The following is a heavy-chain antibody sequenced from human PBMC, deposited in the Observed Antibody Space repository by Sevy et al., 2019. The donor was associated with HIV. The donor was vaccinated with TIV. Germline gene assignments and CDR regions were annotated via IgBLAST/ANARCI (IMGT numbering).Heavy chain of an antibody. J-gene: IGHJ6*02. CDR1: GFTFNTFG. V-gene: IGHV3-30*02. D-gene: IGHD3-22*01. CDR3: AKEGHYYYDSSGYYGMDV. Sequence: GGSLRLTCAASGFTFNTFGMHWVRQAPGKGLEWVAELWYDGSNKYYEESVKGRFTISRDNSKNTLFLQMNSLRADDTAVYYCAKEGHYYYDSSGYYGMDVWGQGTTVTVSS. CDR2: LWYDGSNK.